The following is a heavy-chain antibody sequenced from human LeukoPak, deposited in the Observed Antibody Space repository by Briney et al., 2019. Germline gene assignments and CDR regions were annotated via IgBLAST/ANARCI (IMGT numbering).Heavy chain of an antibody. CDR2: LSGSGGSV. Sequence: GGSLRLSCAASGFTFNNYGMVWVRQAPGKGLEWVSGLSGSGGSVWYADSVKGRFTIFRDNSKNTLYLQMNSLRAGDTALYYCAGLGELLNYWGQGTLVTVSS. J-gene: IGHJ4*02. D-gene: IGHD3-16*01. CDR1: GFTFNNYG. V-gene: IGHV3-23*01. CDR3: AGLGELLNY.